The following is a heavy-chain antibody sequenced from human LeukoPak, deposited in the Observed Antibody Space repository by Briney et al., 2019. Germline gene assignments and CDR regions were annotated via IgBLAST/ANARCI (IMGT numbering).Heavy chain of an antibody. J-gene: IGHJ6*02. CDR2: ISYDGSNE. CDR3: ARDRVQSYCFAMDV. Sequence: GGSLRLSCAASGFTFSRYAMHWVRQAPGKGLEWVTAISYDGSNEYYGDSVKGRFTVSRDNSKNTLFLQMNSLRPEDTAVYYCARDRVQSYCFAMDVWGQGTTVTVSS. D-gene: IGHD5/OR15-5a*01. V-gene: IGHV3-30-3*01. CDR1: GFTFSRYA.